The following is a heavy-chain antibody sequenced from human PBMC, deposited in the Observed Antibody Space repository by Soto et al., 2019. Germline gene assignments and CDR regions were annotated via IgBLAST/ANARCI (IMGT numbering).Heavy chain of an antibody. J-gene: IGHJ5*02. Sequence: SETLSLTCTVSSASISSYYWSWIRQPPGKGLEWIGYIYYSGNTNYSPSLKSRVTISVDTSKNHFSLKLSSVTAADTAVYYCAKEVVPAAGWFDPWGQGPLITLSS. D-gene: IGHD2-2*01. CDR1: SASISSYY. CDR2: IYYSGNT. V-gene: IGHV4-59*01. CDR3: AKEVVPAAGWFDP.